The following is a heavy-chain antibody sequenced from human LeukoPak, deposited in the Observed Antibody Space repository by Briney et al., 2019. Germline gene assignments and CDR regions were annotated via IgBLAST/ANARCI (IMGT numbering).Heavy chain of an antibody. CDR2: INPNSGDT. V-gene: IGHV1-2*02. CDR3: ARGDYYGSGKVVAA. Sequence: ASVKVSCKASGYTFTGYYMNWVRQAPGQGLEWMGWINPNSGDTNYAQKFQDRVTMTRDTSISTAYMELSLLRSDDTAVYYCARGDYYGSGKVVAAWGQGTLVTVSS. CDR1: GYTFTGYY. D-gene: IGHD3-10*01. J-gene: IGHJ5*02.